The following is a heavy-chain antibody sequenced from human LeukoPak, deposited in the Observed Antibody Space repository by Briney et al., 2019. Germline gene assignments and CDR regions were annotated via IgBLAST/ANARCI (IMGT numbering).Heavy chain of an antibody. CDR1: GFTFSTYG. D-gene: IGHD1-26*01. J-gene: IGHJ4*02. V-gene: IGHV3-48*04. CDR2: ISNNGDTI. Sequence: PGGSLRLSCAASGFTFSTYGMSWVRQAPGKGREWSSYISNNGDTIYYADSVKGRFTISRDNAKNSLFLQMNSLSAEDTAVYYCARDPQAWEVPLDSWGQGTLVTVSS. CDR3: ARDPQAWEVPLDS.